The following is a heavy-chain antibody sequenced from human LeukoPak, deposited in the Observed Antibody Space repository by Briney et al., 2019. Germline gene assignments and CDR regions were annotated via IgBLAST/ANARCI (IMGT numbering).Heavy chain of an antibody. CDR3: ARDLRITMIVVVSDAFDI. J-gene: IGHJ3*02. CDR1: GYTFTSYG. V-gene: IGHV1-18*01. CDR2: ISAYNGNT. Sequence: PGASVKVSCKASGYTFTSYGISWVRQAPGQGLEWMGWISAYNGNTNYAQKLQGRVTMTTDTSTSTAYMELRSLRSDDTAVYYCARDLRITMIVVVSDAFDIWGQGTMVTVSS. D-gene: IGHD3-22*01.